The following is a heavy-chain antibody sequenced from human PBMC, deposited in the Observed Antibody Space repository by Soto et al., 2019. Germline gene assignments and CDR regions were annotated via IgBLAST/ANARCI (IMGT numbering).Heavy chain of an antibody. D-gene: IGHD3-3*01. CDR3: AHQNYDFWSGYYTANSWFDP. Sequence: QITLKESGPTLVKPTQTLTLTCTFSGFSLSTSGVGVGWIRQPPGKALEWLALIYWDDDKRYSPSLKSRLTITKDTSKNQVVLTMTNMDPVDTATYYCAHQNYDFWSGYYTANSWFDPWGQGTLVTVSS. J-gene: IGHJ5*02. CDR1: GFSLSTSGVG. CDR2: IYWDDDK. V-gene: IGHV2-5*02.